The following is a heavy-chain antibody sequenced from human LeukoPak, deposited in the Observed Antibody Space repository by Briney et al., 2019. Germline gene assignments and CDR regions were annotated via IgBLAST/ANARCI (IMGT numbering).Heavy chain of an antibody. Sequence: SETLSLTCAVYGGSFSGYYWSWVRQPPGKGVEWIGEINHSGSTNYNASLKSRVTISVDTSKNHFSLKLSSVTAADTAVYYCARRMTTSDYWGQGTLVTVSS. J-gene: IGHJ4*02. CDR3: ARRMTTSDY. CDR2: INHSGST. CDR1: GGSFSGYY. V-gene: IGHV4-34*01. D-gene: IGHD4-17*01.